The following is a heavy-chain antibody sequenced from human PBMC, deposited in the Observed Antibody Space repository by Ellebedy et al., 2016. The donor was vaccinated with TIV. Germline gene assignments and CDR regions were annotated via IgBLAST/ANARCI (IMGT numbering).Heavy chain of an antibody. Sequence: ASVKVSCKASGYTFTSYGISWVRQAPGQGLEWMGWISAYNGNTNYAQKLQGRVTMTEDTSTDTAYMELSSLRSEDTAVYYCATRGHVGATYYYYYGMDVWGQGTTVTVSS. CDR3: ATRGHVGATYYYYYGMDV. V-gene: IGHV1-18*01. CDR1: GYTFTSYG. J-gene: IGHJ6*02. D-gene: IGHD1-26*01. CDR2: ISAYNGNT.